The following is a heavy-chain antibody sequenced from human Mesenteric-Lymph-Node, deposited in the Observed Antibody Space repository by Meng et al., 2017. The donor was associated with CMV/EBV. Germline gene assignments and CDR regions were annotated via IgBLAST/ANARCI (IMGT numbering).Heavy chain of an antibody. J-gene: IGHJ4*02. D-gene: IGHD2-15*01. V-gene: IGHV4-61*01. CDR3: ARAPITTATFFDS. CDR1: GGSVSSGSYY. Sequence: SETLSLTCTVSGGSVSSGSYYWSWIRQPPGKGLEWIGYIYYSGSTNYNPSLKSRVTISVDTSKNQLSLNLSSVTVADTAVYYCARAPITTATFFDSWGQGALVTVSS. CDR2: IYYSGST.